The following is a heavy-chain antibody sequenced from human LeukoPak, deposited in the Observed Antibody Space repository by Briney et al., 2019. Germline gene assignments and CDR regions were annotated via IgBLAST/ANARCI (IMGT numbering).Heavy chain of an antibody. Sequence: GESLKISCKGSGYSFTTYWIAWVRQMPGEGLEWMEIIYPGDSDTRYSPSFQGQVTISADKSINTAYLQWSSLKASDTAMYYCARTYCGGDCYYTYFDYWGQGTLVTVSS. CDR2: IYPGDSDT. CDR1: GYSFTTYW. CDR3: ARTYCGGDCYYTYFDY. V-gene: IGHV5-51*01. J-gene: IGHJ4*02. D-gene: IGHD2-21*02.